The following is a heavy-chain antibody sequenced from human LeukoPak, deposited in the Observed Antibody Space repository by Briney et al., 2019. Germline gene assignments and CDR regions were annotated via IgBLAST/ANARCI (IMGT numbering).Heavy chain of an antibody. CDR1: GFTFSSYT. CDR3: AKVLERWLIRGGAFDM. Sequence: GGSLRLSCAASGFTFSSYTMSWVRQAPGKGLEWVSSITGSDDSTYDADSVKGRFTISRDNSKNTLYSQVNSLRAEDTAVYYCAKVLERWLIRGGAFDMWGQGTMVTVSS. CDR2: ITGSDDST. J-gene: IGHJ3*02. V-gene: IGHV3-23*01. D-gene: IGHD6-19*01.